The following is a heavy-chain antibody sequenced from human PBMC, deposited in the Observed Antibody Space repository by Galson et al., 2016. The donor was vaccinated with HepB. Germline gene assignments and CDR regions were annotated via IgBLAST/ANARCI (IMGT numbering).Heavy chain of an antibody. CDR3: ARESLPRGAGGLDY. CDR2: VASDGSFQ. D-gene: IGHD1-26*01. Sequence: SLRLSCAASGFTFSDYAMHWVRQAPDKGLEWVAVVASDGSFQYYGDSVKGRFTISRDKSKNTLSLQMNSLRTEDTALYYCARESLPRGAGGLDYWGQGALVTVSS. CDR1: GFTFSDYA. V-gene: IGHV3-30*04. J-gene: IGHJ4*02.